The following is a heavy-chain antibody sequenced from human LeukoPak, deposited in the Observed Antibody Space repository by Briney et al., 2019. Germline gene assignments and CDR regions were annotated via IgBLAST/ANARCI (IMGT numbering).Heavy chain of an antibody. Sequence: GASVKVSCKASGGTFSSYAISWVRQAPGQGLEWMGGIIPIFGTVNYAQKFQGRVTITADKSTSTAYMELSSLRSEDTAVYYCASLRFLEWLDAFDIWGQGTMVTVSS. D-gene: IGHD3-3*01. J-gene: IGHJ3*02. CDR1: GGTFSSYA. CDR3: ASLRFLEWLDAFDI. V-gene: IGHV1-69*06. CDR2: IIPIFGTV.